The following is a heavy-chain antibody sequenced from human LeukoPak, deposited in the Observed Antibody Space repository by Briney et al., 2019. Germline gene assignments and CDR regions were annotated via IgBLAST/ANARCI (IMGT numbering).Heavy chain of an antibody. V-gene: IGHV3-7*01. J-gene: IGHJ4*02. D-gene: IGHD6-13*01. CDR3: ARAPLLAAAGTRGFDY. CDR1: GFTFSSYW. CDR2: IKQDGSEK. Sequence: GGSLRLSCAASGFTFSSYWMSWVRQAPGKGLEWVANIKQDGSEKYYVDSVKGRFTISRDNAKNSLYLQMSSLRAEDTAVYYCARAPLLAAAGTRGFDYWGQGTLVTVSS.